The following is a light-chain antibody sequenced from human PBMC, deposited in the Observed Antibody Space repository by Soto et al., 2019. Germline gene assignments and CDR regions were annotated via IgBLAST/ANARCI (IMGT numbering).Light chain of an antibody. J-gene: IGKJ4*01. CDR3: QHYKTWPLA. Sequence: EIVMTQSPATLSVSPGERVTLSCRASQCVGSTLAWYRQQPGQAPRLLIYDAYIRATGVPARFSGSGSGTEFTLTISSLQSEDFAVYYCQHYKTWPLAFGGGTKVDIK. CDR2: DAY. CDR1: QCVGST. V-gene: IGKV3-15*01.